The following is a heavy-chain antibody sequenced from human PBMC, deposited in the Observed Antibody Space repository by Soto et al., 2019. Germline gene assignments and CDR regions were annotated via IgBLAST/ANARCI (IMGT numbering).Heavy chain of an antibody. CDR3: ARRVVVTAISDENYYYYGMDV. Sequence: SVKVSCKASGGTFSRYAISWVRQAPGQGLEWMGGIIPIFGTANYAQKFQGRVTITADESTSTAYMELSSLRSEDTAVYYCARRVVVTAISDENYYYYGMDVWGQGTTVTVSS. CDR2: IIPIFGTA. J-gene: IGHJ6*02. CDR1: GGTFSRYA. D-gene: IGHD2-21*02. V-gene: IGHV1-69*13.